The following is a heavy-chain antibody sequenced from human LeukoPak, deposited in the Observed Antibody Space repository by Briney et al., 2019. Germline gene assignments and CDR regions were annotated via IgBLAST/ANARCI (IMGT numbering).Heavy chain of an antibody. J-gene: IGHJ2*01. CDR3: ASAMNFGHFDL. CDR1: GFTFSDYY. Sequence: GGSLRLSCAASGFTFSDYYMSWIRQTPAKGLEWVSVIYSGGGTYYADFVQGRFTISRDDSKNTLFLQMNSLRAEDSAVYYCASAMNFGHFDLWGRGTLVTVSS. D-gene: IGHD2-2*01. V-gene: IGHV3-53*01. CDR2: IYSGGGT.